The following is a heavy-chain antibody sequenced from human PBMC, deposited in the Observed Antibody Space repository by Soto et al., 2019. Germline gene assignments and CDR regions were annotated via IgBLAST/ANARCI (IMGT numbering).Heavy chain of an antibody. CDR1: GFTFSHHS. J-gene: IGHJ4*02. CDR2: ISGSGGNI. V-gene: IGHV3-64D*06. Sequence: GGSLRLSCSGCGFTFSHHSLYWVRQPPGKGLQCVSSISGSGGNIYYAESVKGRFTISRDNSKNTLYLQMTSLSSEDSAVYYCVKVSGYCTGGSCFTYFDYWGQGAPVTVSS. D-gene: IGHD2-15*01. CDR3: VKVSGYCTGGSCFTYFDY.